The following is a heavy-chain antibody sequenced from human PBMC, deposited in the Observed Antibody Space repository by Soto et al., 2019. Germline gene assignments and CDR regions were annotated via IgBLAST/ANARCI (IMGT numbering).Heavy chain of an antibody. J-gene: IGHJ6*02. CDR2: INPNSGGT. V-gene: IGHV1-2*04. Sequence: ASVKVSSKASGYNFTAHYMHCVRQTPGQGLEWMGWINPNSGGTNYAQKFQGWVTMTRDTSISTAYMELSRLRSDDTAVYYCARDPHYYGSGSYYRGFMDYYGMDVWGQGTTVTVSS. CDR1: GYNFTAHY. D-gene: IGHD3-10*01. CDR3: ARDPHYYGSGSYYRGFMDYYGMDV.